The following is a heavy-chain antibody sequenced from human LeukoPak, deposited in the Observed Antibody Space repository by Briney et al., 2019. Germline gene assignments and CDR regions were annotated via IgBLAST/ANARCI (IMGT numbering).Heavy chain of an antibody. J-gene: IGHJ3*02. CDR1: GYTFTGYY. V-gene: IGHV1-2*02. CDR3: ARDLNLDSAFDI. Sequence: ASVKVSCKASGYTFTGYYMHWVRQAPGQGLEWMGWINPNSGGTNYAQKFQGRVTMTRDTSISTAYMELSRLRSDDTAVYYCARDLNLDSAFDIWGRGTMVTVSS. D-gene: IGHD2-2*03. CDR2: INPNSGGT.